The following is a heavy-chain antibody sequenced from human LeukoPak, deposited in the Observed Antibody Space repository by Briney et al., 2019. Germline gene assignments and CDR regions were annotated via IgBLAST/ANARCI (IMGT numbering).Heavy chain of an antibody. CDR2: FDPEDGET. J-gene: IGHJ6*02. V-gene: IGHV1-24*01. CDR1: GYTLTELS. CDR3: ATDQGKLHCAGYSSSWCYYYGMDV. D-gene: IGHD6-13*01. Sequence: GASVKVSCKVSGYTLTELSMHWVRQAPGKGLEWMGGFDPEDGETIYAQKFQGRVTMTEDTSTDTAYMELSSLRSEDTAVYYCATDQGKLHCAGYSSSWCYYYGMDVWGQGTTVTVSS.